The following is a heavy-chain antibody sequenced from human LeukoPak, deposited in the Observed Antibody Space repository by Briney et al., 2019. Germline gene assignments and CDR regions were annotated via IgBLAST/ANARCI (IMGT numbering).Heavy chain of an antibody. CDR2: IDYSGST. J-gene: IGHJ3*02. V-gene: IGHV4-59*01. CDR1: GGSISSYY. CDR3: ATYDDNHRSDLRTGGFDI. D-gene: IGHD2-8*02. Sequence: SETLSLTCTVSGGSISSYYWSWIRQPPGKALEYIGYIDYSGSTNYNPSLKSRVTISLDTSKNQFSMRLTSVTAADTAVYYCATYDDNHRSDLRTGGFDIWGQGTMVTVSS.